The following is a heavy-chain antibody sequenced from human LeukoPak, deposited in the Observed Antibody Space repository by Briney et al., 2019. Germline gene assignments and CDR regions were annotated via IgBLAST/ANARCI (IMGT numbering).Heavy chain of an antibody. V-gene: IGHV4-34*01. J-gene: IGHJ5*02. CDR3: ARAREQQLVRVYVTNWFDP. CDR2: INHSGST. Sequence: SETLSLTCAVYGGSFSGYYWSWIRQPLGKGLEWIGEINHSGSTNYNPSLKSRVTISVDTSKNQFSLKLSSVTAADTAVYYCARAREQQLVRVYVTNWFDPWGQGTLVTVSS. CDR1: GGSFSGYY. D-gene: IGHD6-13*01.